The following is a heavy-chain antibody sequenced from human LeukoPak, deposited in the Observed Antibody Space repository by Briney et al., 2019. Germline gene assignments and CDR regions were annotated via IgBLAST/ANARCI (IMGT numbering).Heavy chain of an antibody. CDR1: GGSISSYY. CDR2: IYYSGST. CDR3: ARDSMGYYDFWSGYYKGDNWFDP. Sequence: SSETLSLTCTVSGGSISSYYWSWIRQPPGKGLEWIGYIYYSGSTNYNPSLKSRVTISVDTSKNQFSLKLSSVTAADTAVYYCARDSMGYYDFWSGYYKGDNWFDPWGQGTLVTVSS. D-gene: IGHD3-3*01. V-gene: IGHV4-59*01. J-gene: IGHJ5*02.